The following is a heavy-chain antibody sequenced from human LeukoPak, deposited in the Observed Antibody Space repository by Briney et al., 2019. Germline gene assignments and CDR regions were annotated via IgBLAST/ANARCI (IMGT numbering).Heavy chain of an antibody. V-gene: IGHV4-34*01. J-gene: IGHJ4*02. D-gene: IGHD5-24*01. Sequence: SETLSLTCAVYGGSFSGYYWSWIRQPPGKGLEWIGEINHSGSTNYNPSLKSRVTISVDTSKNQFPLKLSSVTAADTAVYYCARRRDGYNQVGVDYWGQGTLVTVSS. CDR2: INHSGST. CDR1: GGSFSGYY. CDR3: ARRRDGYNQVGVDY.